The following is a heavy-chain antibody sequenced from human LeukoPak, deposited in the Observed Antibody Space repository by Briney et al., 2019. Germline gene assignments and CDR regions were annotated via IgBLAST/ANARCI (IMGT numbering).Heavy chain of an antibody. CDR1: GFTFSNYA. V-gene: IGHV3-15*01. D-gene: IGHD6-19*01. CDR3: TTEGRVAGTQHPFDY. Sequence: GGSLRLSCATSGFTFSNYAMSWVRQAPGKGLEWVGRIKSKTDGGTTGFAAPVKGRFTISRDDSKNTLYLQMNSLKTEDTAVYYCTTEGRVAGTQHPFDYWGQGTLVTVSS. J-gene: IGHJ4*02. CDR2: IKSKTDGGTT.